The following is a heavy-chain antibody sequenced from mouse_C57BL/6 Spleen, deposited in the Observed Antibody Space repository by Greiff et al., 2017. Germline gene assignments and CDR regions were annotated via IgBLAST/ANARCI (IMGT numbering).Heavy chain of an antibody. D-gene: IGHD2-1*01. CDR2: IYPGDGDT. Sequence: VKLQQSGPELVKPGASVKISCKASGYAFSSSWMNWVKQRPGKGLEWIGRIYPGDGDTNYNGKFKGKATLTADKSSSTAYMQLSSLTSEDSAVYFCARERGNLYYFDYWGQGTTLTVSS. CDR1: GYAFSSSW. CDR3: ARERGNLYYFDY. J-gene: IGHJ2*01. V-gene: IGHV1-82*01.